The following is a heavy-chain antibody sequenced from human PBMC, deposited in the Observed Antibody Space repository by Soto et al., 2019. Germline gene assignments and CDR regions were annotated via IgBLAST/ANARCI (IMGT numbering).Heavy chain of an antibody. CDR1: GYSFPTYW. CDR3: WRRSGSPHYYDRSGSAVALDI. D-gene: IGHD3-22*01. J-gene: IGHJ3*02. CDR2: IYPGDSDA. Sequence: GETLKISCKGSGYSFPTYWLAWVRQMPGKGLEWMGIIYPGDSDARYSPSFQGQVTMSADKSINTAYLQWSSLKDSDTAMYFCWRRSGSPHYYDRSGSAVALDIWGQGTMVTVSS. V-gene: IGHV5-51*01.